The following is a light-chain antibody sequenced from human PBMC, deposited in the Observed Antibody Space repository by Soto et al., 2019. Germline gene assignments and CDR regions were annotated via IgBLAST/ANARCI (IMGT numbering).Light chain of an antibody. J-gene: IGLJ1*01. Sequence: QSVLTQPPSASGSPGQSVTISCTGTSSDVGGYNYVSWYQQHPGKAPKLMIYEVFKRPSGVPDRFSGSKSGNSASLTVSGLKAEDEADYYCRSYAGSNNIDVFGTGTKVTV. CDR3: RSYAGSNNIDV. V-gene: IGLV2-8*01. CDR2: EVF. CDR1: SSDVGGYNY.